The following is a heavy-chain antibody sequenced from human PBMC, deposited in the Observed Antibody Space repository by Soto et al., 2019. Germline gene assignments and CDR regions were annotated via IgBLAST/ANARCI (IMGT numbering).Heavy chain of an antibody. CDR1: GGTFSSYA. CDR3: XXXXGXWLXXHWYFDL. V-gene: IGHV1-69*12. D-gene: IGHD5-12*01. J-gene: IGHJ2*01. CDR2: IIPIFGTA. Sequence: QVQLVQSGAEVKKPGSSVKVSCKSSGGTFSSYAISWVRXAPGQGLEWMGGIIPIFGTANYAQKFQGRVTIPAXXSXXXXXXXXXXXXXXXXXXXXXXXXXGXWLXXHWYFDLWGRGTLVTVSS.